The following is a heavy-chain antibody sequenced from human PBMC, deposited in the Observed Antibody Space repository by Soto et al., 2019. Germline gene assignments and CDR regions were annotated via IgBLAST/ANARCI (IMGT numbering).Heavy chain of an antibody. CDR2: MNPNSGNT. CDR3: AREKTSYGMDV. V-gene: IGHV1-8*01. J-gene: IGHJ6*02. Sequence: QVQLVQSGAEVKRPGASVKVSCKASGYTFTSYDINWVRQATGQGLEWMGWMNPNSGNTGYAQKFQGRVTMTTNTSISTAYLELSSLRSEDTALYYCAREKTSYGMDVWGQGTTVTVSS. CDR1: GYTFTSYD.